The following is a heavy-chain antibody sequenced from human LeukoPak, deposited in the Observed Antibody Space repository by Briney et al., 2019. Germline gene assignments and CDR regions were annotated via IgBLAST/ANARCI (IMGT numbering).Heavy chain of an antibody. V-gene: IGHV4-59*01. D-gene: IGHD3-9*01. Sequence: KPSETLSLTCTVSGGSISSYYWSWIRQPPGKGLGWIGYIYYSGSTNYNPSLKSRVTISVDTSKNQFSLKLSSVTAADTAVYYCARERENYDILTGYYGVRYYYMDVWGKGTTVTVSS. CDR1: GGSISSYY. CDR2: IYYSGST. CDR3: ARERENYDILTGYYGVRYYYMDV. J-gene: IGHJ6*03.